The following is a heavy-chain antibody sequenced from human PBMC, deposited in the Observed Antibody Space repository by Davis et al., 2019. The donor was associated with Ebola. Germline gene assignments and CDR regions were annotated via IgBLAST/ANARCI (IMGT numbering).Heavy chain of an antibody. Sequence: GGSLRLSCAASGFTFSNYGMHWVRQPPGKGLEWVSYISSSSSTIYYADSVKGRFTISRDNAKNSLYLQTNSLRDEDTAVYYCARCGYSSGWYGINWFDPWGQGTLVTVSS. CDR3: ARCGYSSGWYGINWFDP. CDR2: ISSSSSTI. V-gene: IGHV3-48*02. D-gene: IGHD6-19*01. CDR1: GFTFSNYG. J-gene: IGHJ5*02.